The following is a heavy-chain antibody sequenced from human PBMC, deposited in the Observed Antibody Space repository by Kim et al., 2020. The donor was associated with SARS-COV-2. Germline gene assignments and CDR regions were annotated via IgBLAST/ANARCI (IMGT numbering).Heavy chain of an antibody. V-gene: IGHV3-23*01. D-gene: IGHD3-10*01. CDR3: AKCHSGWGEDAFDI. Sequence: AASVKDRLTISRDNTKNALYLQLSSLRAEETALYYCAKCHSGWGEDAFDIWGLGTMVTVSS. J-gene: IGHJ3*02.